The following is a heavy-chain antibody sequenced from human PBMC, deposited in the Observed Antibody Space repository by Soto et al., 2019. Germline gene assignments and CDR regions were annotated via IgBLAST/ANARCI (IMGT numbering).Heavy chain of an antibody. CDR1: GFTFTSYG. V-gene: IGHV3-33*06. Sequence: GGSLRLSCAASGFTFTSYGMHWVRQAPGQGLEWVAVIWYHGRNEYYADSVKGRFTISRDNSKNTLYLQMNSLRAEDTAIYYCAKSSRYSSGWSGYWGQGTLVTVSS. CDR2: IWYHGRNE. J-gene: IGHJ4*02. CDR3: AKSSRYSSGWSGY. D-gene: IGHD6-19*01.